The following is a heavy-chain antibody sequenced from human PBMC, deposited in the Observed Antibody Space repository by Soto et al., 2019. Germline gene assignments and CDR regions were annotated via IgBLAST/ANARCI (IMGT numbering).Heavy chain of an antibody. CDR1: GFTFSSYA. Sequence: GGSLILSCAASGFTFSSYAMHWVRQAPGKGLEWVAVISYDGSNKYYADSVKGRFTISRDNSKNTLYLQMNSLRAEDTAVYYCARDLEVAVAGAWGQGTLVTVSS. V-gene: IGHV3-30-3*01. J-gene: IGHJ5*02. CDR3: ARDLEVAVAGA. D-gene: IGHD6-19*01. CDR2: ISYDGSNK.